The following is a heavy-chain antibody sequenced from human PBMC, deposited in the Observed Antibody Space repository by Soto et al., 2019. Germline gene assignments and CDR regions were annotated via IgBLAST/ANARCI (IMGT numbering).Heavy chain of an antibody. CDR2: IYYSGSI. CDR3: AREAAANWFDP. V-gene: IGHV4-59*01. Sequence: SETLSLTCTVSGGSISSYYWSWIRQPPGKGLEWIGNIYYSGSINYNSSLKSRVTMSVDTSKNQFSLKLSSMTAADTAVYYCAREAAANWFDPWGQGILVTVS. D-gene: IGHD6-13*01. J-gene: IGHJ5*02. CDR1: GGSISSYY.